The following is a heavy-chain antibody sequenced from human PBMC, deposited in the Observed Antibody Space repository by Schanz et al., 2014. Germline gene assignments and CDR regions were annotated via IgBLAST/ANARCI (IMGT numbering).Heavy chain of an antibody. D-gene: IGHD5-12*01. CDR3: ARETSASGLPYDY. Sequence: QVQLQESGPGLVRPSETLSLTCTVSGGSISSYYWSWIRQSPGKGPEWIGYITYSGGTNHNASLKSRVTISVDTAKKQFSLKVTTVTAADTAIYYCARETSASGLPYDYWGQGTLVTVSS. V-gene: IGHV4-59*01. J-gene: IGHJ4*02. CDR1: GGSISSYY. CDR2: ITYSGGT.